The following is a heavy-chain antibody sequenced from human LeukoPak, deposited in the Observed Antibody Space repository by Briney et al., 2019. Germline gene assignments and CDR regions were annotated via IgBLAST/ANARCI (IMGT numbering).Heavy chain of an antibody. Sequence: PSETLSLTCTVAGGSISSYYWSWIRQPPGKGLEWIGYIYYSGSTNYNPSLKSRVTISVDTSKNQFSLKLSSVTAADTAVYYCARSRFGGTNWFDPWGQGTLVTVSS. CDR3: ARSRFGGTNWFDP. CDR1: GGSISSYY. J-gene: IGHJ5*02. D-gene: IGHD3-10*01. V-gene: IGHV4-59*01. CDR2: IYYSGST.